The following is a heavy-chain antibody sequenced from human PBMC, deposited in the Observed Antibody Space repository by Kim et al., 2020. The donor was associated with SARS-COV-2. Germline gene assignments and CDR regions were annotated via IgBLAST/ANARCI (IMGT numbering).Heavy chain of an antibody. Sequence: SETLSLTCTVSGGSISSGDYYWSWILQPPGKGLEWIGYIYYTGSSHYNPSLNSRVTISIDTSKNQFSLKLSSVTAADTAVYYCARGPPIGGGDCYSHWGQGTLVTVSS. CDR3: ARGPPIGGGDCYSH. D-gene: IGHD2-21*02. V-gene: IGHV4-30-4*01. CDR2: IYYTGSS. J-gene: IGHJ4*02. CDR1: GGSISSGDYY.